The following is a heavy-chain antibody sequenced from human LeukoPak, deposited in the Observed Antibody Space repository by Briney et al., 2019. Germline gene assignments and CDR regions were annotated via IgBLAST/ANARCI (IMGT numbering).Heavy chain of an antibody. Sequence: GGSLRLSCAASGFTFSSYSMNWVRQAPGKGLEWVSSISSSSSYIYYADSVKGRFTISRDNAKNSLYLQMNSLRAEDTAVHYCARDGEDILTGYHGGDNWFDPWGQGTLVTVSS. CDR2: ISSSSSYI. CDR1: GFTFSSYS. V-gene: IGHV3-21*01. D-gene: IGHD3-9*01. CDR3: ARDGEDILTGYHGGDNWFDP. J-gene: IGHJ5*02.